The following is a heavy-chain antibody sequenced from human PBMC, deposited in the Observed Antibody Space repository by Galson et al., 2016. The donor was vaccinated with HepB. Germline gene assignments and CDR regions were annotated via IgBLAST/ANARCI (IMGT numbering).Heavy chain of an antibody. D-gene: IGHD4-11*01. CDR2: INPISGTT. J-gene: IGHJ4*02. CDR3: AKGTTDLGDD. Sequence: SVKVSCKASGGTFSKCPVAWVRQAPGQGLEWMGGINPISGTTKYAQKFQGRVTITADKSTSTAYMEVNNLRSEDTAVYYCAKGTTDLGDDWGQGIVVTVSS. V-gene: IGHV1-69*06. CDR1: GGTFSKCP.